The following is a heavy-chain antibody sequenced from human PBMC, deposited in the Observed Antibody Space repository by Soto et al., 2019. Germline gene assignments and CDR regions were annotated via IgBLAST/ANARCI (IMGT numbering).Heavy chain of an antibody. D-gene: IGHD3-22*01. J-gene: IGHJ6*02. CDR2: INPNSGGT. Sequence: ASVKVSCKASGYTFTGYYMHWVRQAPGQGLEWMGWINPNSGGTNYAQKFQGRVTMTRDTSISTAYMELSRLRSDDTAVYYCAGDLEYYYDSSPWLCYYGMDVWGQGTTVTVSS. CDR1: GYTFTGYY. V-gene: IGHV1-2*02. CDR3: AGDLEYYYDSSPWLCYYGMDV.